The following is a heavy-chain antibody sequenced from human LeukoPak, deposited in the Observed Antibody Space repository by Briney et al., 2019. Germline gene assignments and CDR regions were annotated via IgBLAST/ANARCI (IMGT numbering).Heavy chain of an antibody. CDR1: GGSISSSSYY. V-gene: IGHV4-39*07. D-gene: IGHD2-15*01. CDR2: IHYSGST. Sequence: SETLSLTCTVSGGSISSSSYYWGWIRQPPGKGLEWIGSIHYSGSTNYNPSLKSRVTISVDTSKNQFSLKLSSVTAADTAVYYCARGYCSGGSCYSYYYYNYMDVWGKGTTVTVTS. CDR3: ARGYCSGGSCYSYYYYNYMDV. J-gene: IGHJ6*03.